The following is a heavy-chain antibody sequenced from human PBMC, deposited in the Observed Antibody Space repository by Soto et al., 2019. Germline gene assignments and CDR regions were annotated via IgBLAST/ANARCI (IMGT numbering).Heavy chain of an antibody. J-gene: IGHJ4*02. V-gene: IGHV1-8*02. D-gene: IGHD4-17*01. Sequence: QVQLVQSGAEVKKPGASVKVSCKASGYNIIDYDITWVRQATGQGLDWMGWMNPRSGDAVYAQTFQDRLTMSADISASTMFLELSSLKSDDTAIYYCARVHYGDVSREDFWGQGTLVTVSS. CDR2: MNPRSGDA. CDR1: GYNIIDYD. CDR3: ARVHYGDVSREDF.